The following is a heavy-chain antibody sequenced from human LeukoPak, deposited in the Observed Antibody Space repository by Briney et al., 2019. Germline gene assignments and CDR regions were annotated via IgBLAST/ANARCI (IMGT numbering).Heavy chain of an antibody. V-gene: IGHV3-48*04. CDR1: GFTFSSYS. CDR3: ARDLSLPYYYDSSGYYSGFQH. J-gene: IGHJ1*01. Sequence: GGSLRLSCAASGFTFSSYSMNWVRQAPGKGLEWVSYISSSSSTTYYADSVKGRFTISRDNAKNSLYLQMNSLRAEDTAVYYCARDLSLPYYYDSSGYYSGFQHWGQGTLVTVSS. D-gene: IGHD3-22*01. CDR2: ISSSSSTT.